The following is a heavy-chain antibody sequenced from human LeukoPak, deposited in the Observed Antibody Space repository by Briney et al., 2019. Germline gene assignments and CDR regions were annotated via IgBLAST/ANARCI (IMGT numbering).Heavy chain of an antibody. Sequence: GGSLRLSCAASGFTFSSYAMSWVRQAPGKGLEWVSAISGSGGSTYYADSVKGRFTISRDNSKNTLYLQMNSLRAEDTAVYYCAIRRYCSGGSCRLGRNYFDYWGQGTLVTVSS. CDR2: ISGSGGST. CDR1: GFTFSSYA. V-gene: IGHV3-23*01. J-gene: IGHJ4*02. CDR3: AIRRYCSGGSCRLGRNYFDY. D-gene: IGHD2-15*01.